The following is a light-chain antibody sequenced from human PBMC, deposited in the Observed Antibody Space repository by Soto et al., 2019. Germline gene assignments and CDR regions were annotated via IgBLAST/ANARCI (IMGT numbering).Light chain of an antibody. CDR2: DVH. J-gene: IGLJ2*01. Sequence: QSALTQPASVSGSPGQSITISCTGTSSDIGGYDYVSWYQHHPGNAPKLMIFDVHNRPSGVSNRFSGSKSGNTASLTISGLQAEDEADYYCSSYTSTTNVVFGGGTKLTVL. CDR1: SSDIGGYDY. CDR3: SSYTSTTNVV. V-gene: IGLV2-14*03.